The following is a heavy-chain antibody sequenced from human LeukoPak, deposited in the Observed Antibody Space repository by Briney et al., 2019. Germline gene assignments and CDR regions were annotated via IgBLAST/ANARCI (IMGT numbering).Heavy chain of an antibody. CDR2: IIPIFGTA. D-gene: IGHD4-17*01. Sequence: GASVKVSCKASGGTFSSYAISWVRQAPGQGLEWMGGIIPIFGTANYAQKFQGRVTITTDESTSTAYMELSSLRSEDTAVYYCARRGPPEDPYGANWFDPWGQGTLVTVSS. CDR1: GGTFSSYA. V-gene: IGHV1-69*05. CDR3: ARRGPPEDPYGANWFDP. J-gene: IGHJ5*02.